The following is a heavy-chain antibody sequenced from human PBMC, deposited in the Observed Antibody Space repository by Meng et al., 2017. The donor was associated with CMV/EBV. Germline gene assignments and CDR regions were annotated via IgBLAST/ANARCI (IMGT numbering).Heavy chain of an antibody. J-gene: IGHJ4*02. V-gene: IGHV5-51*01. CDR3: ARQMRDDSSGWYAFDY. CDR2: IYPGDSDT. Sequence: KVSCKGSGYSFTSYWIVWVRQMPGKGLEWMGIIYPGDSDTRYSPSFQGQVTISADKSISTAYLQWSSLKASDTAMYYCARQMRDDSSGWYAFDYWGQGTLVTVSS. CDR1: GYSFTSYW. D-gene: IGHD6-19*01.